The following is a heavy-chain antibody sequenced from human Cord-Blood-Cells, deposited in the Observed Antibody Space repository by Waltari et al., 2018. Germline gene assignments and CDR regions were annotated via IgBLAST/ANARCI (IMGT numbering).Heavy chain of an antibody. Sequence: QVQLVESGGGVVQPGRSLRLSWAASGFTFGSYAMHWVRQAPGKGLEWVAVISYDGSNKYYADSVKGRFTISRDNSKNTLYLQMNSLRAEDTAVYYCARSLGSSVVGLGNWGQGTLVTVSS. V-gene: IGHV3-30-3*01. CDR3: ARSLGSSVVGLGN. J-gene: IGHJ4*02. D-gene: IGHD3-10*01. CDR1: GFTFGSYA. CDR2: ISYDGSNK.